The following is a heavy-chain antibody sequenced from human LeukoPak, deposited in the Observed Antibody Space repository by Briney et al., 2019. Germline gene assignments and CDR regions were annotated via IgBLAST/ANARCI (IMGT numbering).Heavy chain of an antibody. CDR1: GLTFSRYA. CDR3: AKGRKWELPFDY. D-gene: IGHD1-26*01. Sequence: GGSLRLSCAASGLTFSRYAMSWVRQAPGKGLEWVSAISGSGGKTYYADSVKGRFTISRDNSKNTLYLQMNSLRAEDTAVYYCAKGRKWELPFDYWGQGTLVTVSS. CDR2: ISGSGGKT. V-gene: IGHV3-23*01. J-gene: IGHJ4*02.